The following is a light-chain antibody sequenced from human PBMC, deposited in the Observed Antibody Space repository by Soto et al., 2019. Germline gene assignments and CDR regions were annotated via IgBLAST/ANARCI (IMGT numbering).Light chain of an antibody. CDR3: SSYTSSSIAYV. CDR1: SSDVGGYNY. CDR2: EVS. V-gene: IGLV2-14*01. Sequence: QSALTQPASVSGSPGQSITISCTGTSSDVGGYNYVSWYQQHPGKAPKLMIYEVSNRPSGVSNRFSGSKSGNTASLTISGLPAEDEADYYCSSYTSSSIAYVFGTGTKLTVL. J-gene: IGLJ1*01.